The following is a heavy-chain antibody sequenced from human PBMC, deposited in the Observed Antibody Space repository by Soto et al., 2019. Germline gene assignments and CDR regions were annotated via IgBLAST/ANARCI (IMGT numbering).Heavy chain of an antibody. J-gene: IGHJ6*02. CDR2: INGDGTIT. CDR3: ARDLRHSRLPGMDV. Sequence: GGSLRLSCAASRFSLSYYEMNWVRQAPGKGLEWVSYINGDGTITYYADSAKGRFTISRDNAKNTLYLQMNSLRSEDTAVYYCARDLRHSRLPGMDVWGQGTTVTVSS. D-gene: IGHD2-15*01. V-gene: IGHV3-48*03. CDR1: RFSLSYYE.